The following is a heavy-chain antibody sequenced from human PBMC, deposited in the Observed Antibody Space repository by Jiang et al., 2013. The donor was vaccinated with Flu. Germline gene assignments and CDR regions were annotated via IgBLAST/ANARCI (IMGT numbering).Heavy chain of an antibody. J-gene: IGHJ3*02. CDR1: GFTFSSYW. CDR2: VNEDGSDT. D-gene: IGHD6-13*01. V-gene: IGHV3-74*01. Sequence: QLVESGGGLVQPGGSLRLSCAASGFTFSSYWIHWVRQAPGEGLVWVSRVNEDGSDTSYAGSVKGRFTISRDNAKNTVYLQMNSLRAEDTAVYYCAREYISTLSHSDACDIWGQGTMVTVSS. CDR3: AREYISTLSHSDACDI.